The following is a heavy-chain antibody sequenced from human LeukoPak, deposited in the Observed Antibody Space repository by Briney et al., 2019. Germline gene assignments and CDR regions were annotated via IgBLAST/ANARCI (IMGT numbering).Heavy chain of an antibody. CDR3: ARGLGYCSGGSCYPTMGFDY. CDR2: INHSGST. J-gene: IGHJ4*02. Sequence: SETPSLTCAVYGGSFSGYYWCWIRQPPGKGLEWIGEINHSGSTNYNPSLKSRVTISVDTSKDQFSLKLSSVTAADTAVYYCARGLGYCSGGSCYPTMGFDYWGQGTLVTVSS. CDR1: GGSFSGYY. D-gene: IGHD2-15*01. V-gene: IGHV4-34*01.